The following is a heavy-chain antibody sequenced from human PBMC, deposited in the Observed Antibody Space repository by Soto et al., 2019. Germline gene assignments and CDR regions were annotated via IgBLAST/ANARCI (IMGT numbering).Heavy chain of an antibody. CDR2: ISAYNGNT. CDR1: GYTFTSYG. CDR3: AREPYYYGSGSYISYYGMDV. D-gene: IGHD3-10*01. Sequence: QVQLVQSGAEVKKPGASVKVSCKASGYTFTSYGISWVRQAPGQGLEWMGWISAYNGNTNYAQKLQGRVTMTTDTSTSTAYMELRSLRSDDTAVYYCAREPYYYGSGSYISYYGMDVWGQGTTVTVSS. V-gene: IGHV1-18*01. J-gene: IGHJ6*02.